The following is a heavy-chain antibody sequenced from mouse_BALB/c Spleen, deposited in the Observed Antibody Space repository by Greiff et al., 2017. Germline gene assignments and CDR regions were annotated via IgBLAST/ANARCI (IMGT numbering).Heavy chain of an antibody. CDR3: ARNLRGGDGYYLLAY. V-gene: IGHV2-4-1*01. J-gene: IGHJ3*01. CDR1: GFSLTSYG. Sequence: VQLHQSGPGLVQPSQSLSITCTVSGFSLTSYGVHWVRQSPGKGLEWLGVIWSGGSTDYNAAFISRLSISKDNSKSQVFFKMNSLQADDTAIYYCARNLRGGDGYYLLAYWGQGTLVTVSA. D-gene: IGHD2-3*01. CDR2: IWSGGST.